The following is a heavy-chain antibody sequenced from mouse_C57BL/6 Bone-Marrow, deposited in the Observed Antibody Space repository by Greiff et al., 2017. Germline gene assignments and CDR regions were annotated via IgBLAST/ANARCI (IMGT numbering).Heavy chain of an antibody. D-gene: IGHD2-5*01. CDR2: IYPRSGNT. Sequence: QVQLQQSGAELARPGASMKLSCKASGYTFTSYGISWVKQRTGQGLEWIGEIYPRSGNTYYNEKFKGKATLTADKSSSTAYMELRSLTSEDSAVYFCARDNYSNPFAYWGQGTLVTVSA. J-gene: IGHJ3*01. CDR1: GYTFTSYG. CDR3: ARDNYSNPFAY. V-gene: IGHV1-81*01.